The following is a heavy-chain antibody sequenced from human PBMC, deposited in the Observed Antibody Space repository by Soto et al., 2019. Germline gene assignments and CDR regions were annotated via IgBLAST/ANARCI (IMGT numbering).Heavy chain of an antibody. CDR1: GFTFTRYS. CDR2: ISSTTNYI. J-gene: IGHJ4*02. V-gene: IGHV3-21*01. D-gene: IGHD1-1*01. Sequence: GGSLRLSCAASGFTFTRYSMNWVRQAPGKGLEWVSSISSTTNYIYYADSVKGRFTISRDNSKNTLYPQMNSLRAEDTAVYYCARDDPRTGTGDYWGQGTLVTVSS. CDR3: ARDDPRTGTGDY.